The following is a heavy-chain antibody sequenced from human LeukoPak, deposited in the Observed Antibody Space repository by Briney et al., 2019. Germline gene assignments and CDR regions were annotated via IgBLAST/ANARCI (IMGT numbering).Heavy chain of an antibody. D-gene: IGHD4-17*01. CDR3: AKAGVTTGVFDY. CDR2: ISGSGGST. Sequence: PGGSLRLSCAASGFTFSSYAMSWVRQAPGKGLEWVSAISGSGGSTYYADSVKGRFTISRDNSKKTLYLQMNNLRAEDTAVYYCAKAGVTTGVFDYWGQGTLVTVSS. J-gene: IGHJ4*02. V-gene: IGHV3-23*01. CDR1: GFTFSSYA.